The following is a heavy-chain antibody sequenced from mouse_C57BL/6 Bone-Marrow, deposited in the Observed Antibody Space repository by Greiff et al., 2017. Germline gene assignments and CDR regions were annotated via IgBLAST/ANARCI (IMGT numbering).Heavy chain of an antibody. D-gene: IGHD2-3*01. CDR1: GYTFTTYP. CDR3: ARRQSYDRHFDY. J-gene: IGHJ2*01. V-gene: IGHV1-47*01. CDR2: FHPYNDDT. Sequence: QVQLQQSGAELVKPGASVKMSCKASGYTFTTYPIEWMKQNHGKSLEWIGNFHPYNDDTKYNEKFKGKATLTVEPSSSTVYLELSRLTSDDSAVYYCARRQSYDRHFDYWGQGTTLTVSS.